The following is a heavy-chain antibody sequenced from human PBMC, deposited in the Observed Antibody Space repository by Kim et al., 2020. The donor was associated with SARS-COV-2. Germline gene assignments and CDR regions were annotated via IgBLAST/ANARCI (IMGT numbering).Heavy chain of an antibody. CDR3: ARVFLGGGIWFGYGTYDAFDI. Sequence: ASVKVSCKASGYTFTSYGISWVRQAPGQGLEWMGWISAYNGNTNYAQKLQGRVTMTTDTSTSTAYMELRSLRSDDTAVYYCARVFLGGGIWFGYGTYDAFDIWGQGTMVTVSS. V-gene: IGHV1-18*01. CDR2: ISAYNGNT. J-gene: IGHJ3*02. CDR1: GYTFTSYG. D-gene: IGHD3-10*01.